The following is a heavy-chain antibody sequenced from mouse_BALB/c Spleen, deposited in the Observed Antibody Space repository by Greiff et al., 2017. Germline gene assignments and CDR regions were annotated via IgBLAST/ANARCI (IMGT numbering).Heavy chain of an antibody. CDR3: ARATTYYAMDY. CDR1: GFTFSDYG. CDR2: ISNLAYSI. J-gene: IGHJ4*01. D-gene: IGHD1-1*01. Sequence: EVHLVESGGGLVQPGGSRKLSCAASGFTFSDYGMAWVRQAPGKGPEWVAFISNLAYSIYYADTVTGRFTISRENAKNTLYLEMSSLRSEDTAMYYCARATTYYAMDYWGQGTSVTVSS. V-gene: IGHV5-15*02.